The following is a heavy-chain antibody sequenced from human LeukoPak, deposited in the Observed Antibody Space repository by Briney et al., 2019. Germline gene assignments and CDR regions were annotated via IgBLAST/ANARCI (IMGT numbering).Heavy chain of an antibody. V-gene: IGHV1-18*01. Sequence: ASVKVSCKASGYTFTAYGISWVRQAPGQGLEWMGWISAYNGNTMYAQKFQGRVTMTTDTSTSTAYMELRSLRSDDTAVYYCARETGYAYGRAPLDYWGQGTLVTVSS. D-gene: IGHD5-18*01. J-gene: IGHJ4*02. CDR3: ARETGYAYGRAPLDY. CDR2: ISAYNGNT. CDR1: GYTFTAYG.